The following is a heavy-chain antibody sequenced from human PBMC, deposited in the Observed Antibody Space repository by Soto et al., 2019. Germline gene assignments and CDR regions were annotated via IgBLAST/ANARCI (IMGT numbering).Heavy chain of an antibody. V-gene: IGHV2-5*02. J-gene: IGHJ5*02. Sequence: GSGPTLVNPTQTLTLTCTFSGFSLSTSGVAVGWFRQSPGKALEWLALIHWDDDKRYNSSLNNRLTITKDTSKNQVVLTMTNMDPVDTATYFCTRRREGRFDPWGQGTLVTVSS. CDR3: TRRREGRFDP. CDR2: IHWDDDK. CDR1: GFSLSTSGVA.